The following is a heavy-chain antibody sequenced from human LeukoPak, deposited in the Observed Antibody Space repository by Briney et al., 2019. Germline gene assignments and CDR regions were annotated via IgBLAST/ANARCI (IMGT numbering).Heavy chain of an antibody. Sequence: GGSLRLSCAASGFTFSSYAMSWVRQAPGKGLEWVSAISGSGGSTYYADSVRGRFTISRDNSKNTLYLQMNSLRAEDTAVYYCAKDKIRWERYFDYWGQGTLVTVSS. J-gene: IGHJ4*02. CDR3: AKDKIRWERYFDY. CDR2: ISGSGGST. CDR1: GFTFSSYA. V-gene: IGHV3-23*01. D-gene: IGHD4-23*01.